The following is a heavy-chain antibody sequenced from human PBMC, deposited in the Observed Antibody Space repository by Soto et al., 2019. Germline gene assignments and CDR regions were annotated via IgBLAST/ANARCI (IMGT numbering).Heavy chain of an antibody. CDR3: TTEYNSRQDLNH. J-gene: IGHJ5*02. CDR2: ISATGTYT. CDR1: GFTFSTCS. D-gene: IGHD6-6*01. Sequence: EVQLVESGGGLVEPGGSLRLSCATSGFTFSTCSMNWVRQAPGKGLEWVSSISATGTYTFYADSLKGRFTISRDNARNSLFLQMNSLRVEDTALYYCTTEYNSRQDLNHLGQGALVTVSS. V-gene: IGHV3-21*01.